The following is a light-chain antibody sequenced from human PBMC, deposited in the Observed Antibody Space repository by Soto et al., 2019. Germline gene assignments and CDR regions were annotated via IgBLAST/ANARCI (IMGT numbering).Light chain of an antibody. J-gene: IGKJ1*01. CDR3: QQYYISWS. CDR2: AAS. CDR1: QSIRRS. Sequence: DIQMTQSPSSLSASVADRVTITCRASQSIRRSLNWYQQKPGKAPKLLIYAASSLQSGVPSRFSGSGSGTEFTLTISSLQPEDFATYSCQQYYISWSFGQGAKVDIK. V-gene: IGKV1-39*01.